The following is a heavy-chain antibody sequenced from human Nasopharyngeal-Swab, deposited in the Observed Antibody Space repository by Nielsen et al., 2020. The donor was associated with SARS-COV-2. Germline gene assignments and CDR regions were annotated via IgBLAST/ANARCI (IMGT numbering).Heavy chain of an antibody. V-gene: IGHV5-51*01. CDR2: IYPGDSDT. D-gene: IGHD1-26*01. CDR3: ARLNSGSYPDY. Sequence: VRQMPGKGLEWMGIIYPGDSDTRYSPSFQGQVTISADKSISTADLQWSSLKASDTAMYYCARLNSGSYPDYWGQGTLVTVSS. J-gene: IGHJ4*02.